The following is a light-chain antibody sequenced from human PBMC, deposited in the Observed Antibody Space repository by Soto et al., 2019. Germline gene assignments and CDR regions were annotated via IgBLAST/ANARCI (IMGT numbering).Light chain of an antibody. CDR3: AAWDDSLNGSV. CDR2: SNN. CDR1: SSNIGSHT. Sequence: QSVLTQPPSTSGTPGQRVAISCSGTSSNIGSHTVNWYQQLPGTAPKLLIYSNNQRPSGVPDRFSGSKSGTSASLAISGLQSEDEADYYCAAWDDSLNGSVFGTGTKVTVL. V-gene: IGLV1-44*01. J-gene: IGLJ1*01.